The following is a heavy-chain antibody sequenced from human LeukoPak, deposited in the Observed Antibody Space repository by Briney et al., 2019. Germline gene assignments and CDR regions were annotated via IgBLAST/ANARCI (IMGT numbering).Heavy chain of an antibody. CDR1: GGSISSGSYY. Sequence: SETLSLTCTVSGGSISSGSYYWSWIRQPAGKGLEWIGRIYTSGSTNYNPSLKSRVTISVDTSKNQFSLKLSSVTAADTAVYYCARGFIAAAKFDPWGQGTLVTVSS. CDR2: IYTSGST. CDR3: ARGFIAAAKFDP. V-gene: IGHV4-61*02. D-gene: IGHD6-13*01. J-gene: IGHJ5*02.